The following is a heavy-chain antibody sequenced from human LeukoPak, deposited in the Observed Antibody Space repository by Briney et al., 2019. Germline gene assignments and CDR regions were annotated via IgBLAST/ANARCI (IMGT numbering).Heavy chain of an antibody. Sequence: PGRSLRLSCAASGFTFSSYGMHWVRQAPGKGLEWVAVISYDGSNKYYADSVKGRFTISRDNSKNTLYLQMNSLRPEDTAVYYCAKGGGTGYSSSWFSNWGQGTLVTVSS. D-gene: IGHD6-13*01. CDR3: AKGGGTGYSSSWFSN. V-gene: IGHV3-30*18. J-gene: IGHJ4*02. CDR1: GFTFSSYG. CDR2: ISYDGSNK.